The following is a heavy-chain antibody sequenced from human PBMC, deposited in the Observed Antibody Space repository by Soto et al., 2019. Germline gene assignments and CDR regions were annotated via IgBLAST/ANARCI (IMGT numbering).Heavy chain of an antibody. Sequence: SVKVSCKAFGGTFSSYGVSWVRQAPGQGLEWVGRIIPVFGTTHYAQKFQGRVTVTADESTSTAHMELSSLRSEDTAVYHCARGLYYYDSSGYSDAFDIWGQGTMVTVSS. CDR2: IIPVFGTT. V-gene: IGHV1-69*13. CDR3: ARGLYYYDSSGYSDAFDI. D-gene: IGHD3-22*01. CDR1: GGTFSSYG. J-gene: IGHJ3*02.